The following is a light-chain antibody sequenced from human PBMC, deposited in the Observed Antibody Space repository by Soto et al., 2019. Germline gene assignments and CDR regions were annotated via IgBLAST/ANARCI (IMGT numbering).Light chain of an antibody. J-gene: IGKJ1*01. CDR2: DAS. V-gene: IGKV3-20*01. Sequence: ELVLTQSPATLSLSPGERATLSCRASQSVTDNYLAWYQQKPGQAPRLLIYDASDRATGIPARFSGSGSGTDFTLTINRLEPEDFAVYFCQQYGDMWTFGQGTKVDIK. CDR3: QQYGDMWT. CDR1: QSVTDNY.